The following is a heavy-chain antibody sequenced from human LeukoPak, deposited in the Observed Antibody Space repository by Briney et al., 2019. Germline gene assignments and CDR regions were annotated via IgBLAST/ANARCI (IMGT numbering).Heavy chain of an antibody. CDR3: ARDDTDYGGNPFDY. CDR2: IYTSGST. CDR1: GGSISSGSYY. V-gene: IGHV4-61*02. J-gene: IGHJ4*02. D-gene: IGHD4-23*01. Sequence: KSSETLSLTCTVSGGSISSGSYYWSWIRQPAGKGLEWIGRIYTSGSTNYNPSLKSRVTISVDTSKNQFSLKLSSVTAADTAVYYCARDDTDYGGNPFDYWGQGTLVTVSS.